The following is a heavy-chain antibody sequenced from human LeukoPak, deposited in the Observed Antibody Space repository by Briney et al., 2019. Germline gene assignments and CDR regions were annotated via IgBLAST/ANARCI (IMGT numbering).Heavy chain of an antibody. CDR1: GGSISSYY. J-gene: IGHJ4*02. Sequence: SETLSLTCTVSGGSISSYYWSWIRQPPGKGLEWIGYIYYSGSTNYNPSLKSRVTISADMSKNQFSLRLNSVTAADTAVYYCARGNYDFWSGYPLFDYWGQGTLVTVSS. CDR3: ARGNYDFWSGYPLFDY. V-gene: IGHV4-59*01. CDR2: IYYSGST. D-gene: IGHD3-3*01.